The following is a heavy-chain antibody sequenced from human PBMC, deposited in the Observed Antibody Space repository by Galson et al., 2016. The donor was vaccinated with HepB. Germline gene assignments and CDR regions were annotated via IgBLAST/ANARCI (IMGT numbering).Heavy chain of an antibody. V-gene: IGHV3-23*01. CDR2: ISGNGGTT. D-gene: IGHD3-9*01. CDR1: GFTFTNHA. CDR3: AKNLNYDIMTGYYANWYFDL. Sequence: SLRLSCAATGFTFTNHAMGWVRQAPGKGLEWVSVISGNGGTTHYADYVKGRFTISRDNSKKTLYLQMNSLRAEDTAVYYCAKNLNYDIMTGYYANWYFDLWGRGTLVTVSS. J-gene: IGHJ2*01.